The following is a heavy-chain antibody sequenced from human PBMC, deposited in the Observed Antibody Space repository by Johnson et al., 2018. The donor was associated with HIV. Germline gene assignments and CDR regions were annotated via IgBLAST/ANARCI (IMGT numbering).Heavy chain of an antibody. Sequence: LLVESGGGVVQPGGSLRLSCAASGFTFSNYGMPWVRQTPAKGLEWLAFIRYDRSNKSYADSVKGRFTVSRDNPKNTLYLQRNSLGAEETAVYYCAKDFRRCFPTPDAFDSWGQGTMVTVSS. J-gene: IGHJ3*02. D-gene: IGHD4-23*01. CDR3: AKDFRRCFPTPDAFDS. CDR2: IRYDRSNK. V-gene: IGHV3-30*02. CDR1: GFTFSNYG.